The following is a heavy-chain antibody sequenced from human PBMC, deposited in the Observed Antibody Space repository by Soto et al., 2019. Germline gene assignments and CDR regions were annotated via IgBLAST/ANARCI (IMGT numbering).Heavy chain of an antibody. CDR2: ISGSGGST. CDR3: AKDPHIVVVPAATWFDP. V-gene: IGHV3-23*01. Sequence: VGSLRLSCAASGFTFSSYAMSWVRQAPGKGLEWVSAISGSGGSTYYADSVKGRFTISRDNSKNTLYLQMNSLRAEDTAVYYCAKDPHIVVVPAATWFDPWGQGTLVTVSS. J-gene: IGHJ5*02. D-gene: IGHD2-2*01. CDR1: GFTFSSYA.